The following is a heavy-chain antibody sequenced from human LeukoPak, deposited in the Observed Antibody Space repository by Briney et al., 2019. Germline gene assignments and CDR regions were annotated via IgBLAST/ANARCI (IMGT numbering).Heavy chain of an antibody. CDR3: ASSVLRFLDRAFDI. J-gene: IGHJ3*02. V-gene: IGHV1-46*03. CDR1: GYTFTSYY. CDR2: INPSGGST. Sequence: ASVKVSRKASGYTFTSYYMHWVRQAPGQGLEWMGIINPSGGSTSYEQKFQGRVTMTRDTSTSTVYMELSSLRSEDMAVYYCASSVLRFLDRAFDIWGQGTMVTVSS. D-gene: IGHD3-3*01.